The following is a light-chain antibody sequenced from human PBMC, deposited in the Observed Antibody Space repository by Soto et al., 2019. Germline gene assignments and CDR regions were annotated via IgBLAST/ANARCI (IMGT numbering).Light chain of an antibody. V-gene: IGLV2-14*01. CDR2: DVS. Sequence: QSALTQPASVSGSPGQSITISCTGTSSDVGGYNYVSWYQQHPGKVPTLMIYDVSNRPSGGSDRFSGSKSGNTASLTISGLQAEDEADYYCTSYTSSSTVVFGGGTQLTVL. CDR3: TSYTSSSTVV. CDR1: SSDVGGYNY. J-gene: IGLJ2*01.